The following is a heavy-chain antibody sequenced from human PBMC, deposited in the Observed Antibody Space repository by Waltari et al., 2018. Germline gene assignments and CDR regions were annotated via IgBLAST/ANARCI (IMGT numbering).Heavy chain of an antibody. CDR1: GYTFTSYD. CDR2: MNPNSSNK. D-gene: IGHD6-13*01. V-gene: IGHV1-8*01. J-gene: IGHJ1*01. Sequence: QVQLVQSGAEVKKPGASVKVSCKASGYTFTSYDINWVRQATGQGLGWRGWMNPNSSNKGYAQKYQGRVTMTRNTSISTAYMELSRLRSEDTAVYYCARGRIAAAEYFQHWGQGTLVTVSS. CDR3: ARGRIAAAEYFQH.